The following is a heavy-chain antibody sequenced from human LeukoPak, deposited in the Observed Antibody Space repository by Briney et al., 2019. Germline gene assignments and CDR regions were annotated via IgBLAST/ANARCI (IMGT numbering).Heavy chain of an antibody. Sequence: GESLKISCKGSGYSFTSYWIGWVRQMPGKGLEWMGIIYPGDSDTRYSPSFQGQVTISADKSISTAYLQWSSLKASDTAMYYCARHLGYCSSTSCYFDYWGQGTLVTVSS. J-gene: IGHJ4*02. D-gene: IGHD2-2*01. V-gene: IGHV5-51*01. CDR3: ARHLGYCSSTSCYFDY. CDR1: GYSFTSYW. CDR2: IYPGDSDT.